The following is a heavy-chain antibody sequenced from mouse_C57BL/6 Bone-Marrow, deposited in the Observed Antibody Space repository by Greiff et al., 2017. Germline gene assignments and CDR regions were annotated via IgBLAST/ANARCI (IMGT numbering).Heavy chain of an antibody. Sequence: VQLQQSGAELVRPGASVKLSCTASGFNITDYYMHWVKQRPEQGLEWIGRIDPEDGDTEYAPKFQGKATMTADTSSNTAYLQLSSLTSADTAVYYCTTAAFYGSSPSYFDYGGKGTTLTVSS. CDR1: GFNITDYY. CDR2: IDPEDGDT. V-gene: IGHV14-1*01. J-gene: IGHJ2*01. D-gene: IGHD1-1*01. CDR3: TTAAFYGSSPSYFDY.